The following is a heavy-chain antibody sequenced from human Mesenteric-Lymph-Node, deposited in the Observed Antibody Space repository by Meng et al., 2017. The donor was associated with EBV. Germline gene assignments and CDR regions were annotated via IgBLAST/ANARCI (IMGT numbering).Heavy chain of an antibody. V-gene: IGHV1-3*01. CDR2: INAGNGNT. D-gene: IGHD6-13*01. CDR3: ARGRTFSLPIAPPGSWCDP. Sequence: QVPRVQSGAEVKKPGASVKVSCKASGYPFTSYAMHWVRQATGQRLEWMGWINAGNGNTKYSQKFQGRVTITRDTSASTAYMELSSLRSDDTAVYFCARGRTFSLPIAPPGSWCDPWGQGTLVTVSS. CDR1: GYPFTSYA. J-gene: IGHJ5*02.